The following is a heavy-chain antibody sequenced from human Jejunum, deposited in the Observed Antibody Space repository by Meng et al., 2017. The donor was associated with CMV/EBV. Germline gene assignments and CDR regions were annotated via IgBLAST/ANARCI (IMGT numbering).Heavy chain of an antibody. J-gene: IGHJ4*02. Sequence: QFQLVQSGSELKKPGASVRISCKASGYTFTTDGTNWVRQAPGQGLEWMGWINTNTGKPTYAQGLTGRFVFSLDTSVSTAYLQISSLKAEDTAVYYCARDSEAADYWGQGTLVTVYS. CDR3: ARDSEAADY. D-gene: IGHD6-25*01. CDR2: INTNTGKP. V-gene: IGHV7-4-1*02. CDR1: GYTFTTDG.